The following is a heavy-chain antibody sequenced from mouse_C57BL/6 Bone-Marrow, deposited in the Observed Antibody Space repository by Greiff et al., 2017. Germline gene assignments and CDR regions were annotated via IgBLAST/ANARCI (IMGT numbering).Heavy chain of an antibody. D-gene: IGHD2-5*01. CDR2: ISNLAYSI. V-gene: IGHV5-15*01. CDR1: GFTFSDYG. CDR3: ARHAYYSNYGFAY. Sequence: EVKLMESGGGLVQPGGSLKLSCAASGFTFSDYGMAWVRQAPRKGPEWVAFISNLAYSIYYADTVTGRFTISRENAKNTLYLEMSSLRSEDTAMYDCARHAYYSNYGFAYWGQGTLVTVSA. J-gene: IGHJ3*01.